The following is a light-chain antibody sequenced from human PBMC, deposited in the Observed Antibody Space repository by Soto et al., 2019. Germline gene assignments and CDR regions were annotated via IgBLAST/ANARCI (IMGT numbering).Light chain of an antibody. V-gene: IGKV3-11*01. CDR2: DAS. J-gene: IGKJ5*01. CDR3: QQRSNWPSIT. CDR1: QSVSNY. Sequence: EIVLTQSPTTLSLSPGERAALSCRASQSVSNYLAWYQQKPGQAPRLLIYDASNRATGIPARFSGSGSGTDFTLTISSLEPEDFAVYYCQQRSNWPSITFGQGTRLEIK.